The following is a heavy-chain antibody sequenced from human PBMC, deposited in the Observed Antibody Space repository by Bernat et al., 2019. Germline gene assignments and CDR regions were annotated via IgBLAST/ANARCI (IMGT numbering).Heavy chain of an antibody. J-gene: IGHJ6*02. CDR3: TGEETITMVREVITSRNYAMEV. CDR1: GFTFNNYG. D-gene: IGHD3-10*01. Sequence: QVQLVESGGGVVQPGRSLRLSCAASGFTFNNYGMHWVRQAPGKGLEWVAVIWHDGSNEYYADSVKGRFTISRDNSRNTLYLQMTSLRDEDTAGDYCTGEETITMVREVITSRNYAMEVWGRGTTVTVTS. CDR2: IWHDGSNE. V-gene: IGHV3-33*01.